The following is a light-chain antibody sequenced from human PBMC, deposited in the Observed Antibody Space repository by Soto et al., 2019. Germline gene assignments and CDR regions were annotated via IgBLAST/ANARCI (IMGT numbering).Light chain of an antibody. V-gene: IGLV2-14*01. Sequence: QSALTQPASVSGSPGQSITISCTGTSSDVGGYNYVSWYQQNPGKAPKLMIYEVSNRPSGVSNRFSGSKSGNTASLTISGLQAEDEADYFCSSYTSSSLWVFGGGTKVPVL. J-gene: IGLJ3*02. CDR3: SSYTSSSLWV. CDR2: EVS. CDR1: SSDVGGYNY.